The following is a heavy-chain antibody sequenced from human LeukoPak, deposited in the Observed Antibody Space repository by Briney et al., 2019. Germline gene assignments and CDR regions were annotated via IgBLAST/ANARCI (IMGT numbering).Heavy chain of an antibody. CDR3: ARAAHYYDSSAYHYFFDY. CDR1: GYTFTYYA. D-gene: IGHD3-22*01. V-gene: IGHV1-3*01. J-gene: IGHJ4*02. CDR2: VNADNGNT. Sequence: ASVKVSCKASGYTFTYYAIHWVRQAPGQRLEWMGWVNADNGNTKYSLKFQDRVTITRDTSASTAYMDLSSLRSEDTAVYFCARAAHYYDSSAYHYFFDYWGQGTLVTVYS.